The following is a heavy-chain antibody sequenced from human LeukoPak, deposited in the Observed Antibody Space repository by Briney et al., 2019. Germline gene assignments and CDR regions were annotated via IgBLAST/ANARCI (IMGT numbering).Heavy chain of an antibody. CDR2: FYTSGGT. CDR3: ARHRSGYYYYYMDV. Sequence: SQTLSLTCTVSGGSISSGSYYWSWIRQPAGKGLEWIGHFYTSGGTNYSPSLKSRVTISVDTSKNQFSLKLSSVTAADTAVYYCARHRSGYYYYYMDVWGKGTTVTISS. J-gene: IGHJ6*03. D-gene: IGHD3-10*01. V-gene: IGHV4-61*09. CDR1: GGSISSGSYY.